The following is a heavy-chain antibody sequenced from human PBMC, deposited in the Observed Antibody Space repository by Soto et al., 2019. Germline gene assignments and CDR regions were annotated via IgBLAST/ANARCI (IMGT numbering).Heavy chain of an antibody. J-gene: IGHJ4*02. D-gene: IGHD3-10*01. CDR1: GASISRGGFH. V-gene: IGHV4-39*01. Sequence: QLQLQESGPGLVKPSETLSLTCAVSGASISRGGFHWGWIRQPPGQGLEWIGSLYSGSTYYNPSRKSRVTISADTSKSEFSLRLTSVTAADTAVYYCARRGSGHTFDYWGQGTLVTVSS. CDR2: LYSGST. CDR3: ARRGSGHTFDY.